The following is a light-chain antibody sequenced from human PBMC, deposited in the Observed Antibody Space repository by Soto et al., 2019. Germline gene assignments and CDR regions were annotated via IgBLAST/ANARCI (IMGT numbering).Light chain of an antibody. CDR3: QQRSNWPPV. V-gene: IGKV3-11*01. J-gene: IGKJ1*01. Sequence: EIVLTQSPATLSLSPGERATLSCRASQSVSSYLAWYQQKPGQAPRLLIYDASNRATGIPARFSGSGSGTDFTLTISSLAPEDFAVYYCQQRSNWPPVFGQGTKVEIK. CDR1: QSVSSY. CDR2: DAS.